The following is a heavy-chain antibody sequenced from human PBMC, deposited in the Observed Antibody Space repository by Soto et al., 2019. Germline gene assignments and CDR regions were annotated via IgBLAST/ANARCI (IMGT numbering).Heavy chain of an antibody. D-gene: IGHD3-22*01. V-gene: IGHV4-38-2*01. CDR1: GYSISSGYN. CDR2: IYDGGSN. Sequence: SETLSLTCAVSGYSISSGYNWGGCRHPPGKVVGGIGIIYDGGSNYYNPSLNSRVTLSIDMTNNHVSLILNSVTAADTAVYYWARVGPWVPDYYDSSPYTCESWFDPWGQGTLVTVSS. J-gene: IGHJ5*02. CDR3: ARVGPWVPDYYDSSPYTCESWFDP.